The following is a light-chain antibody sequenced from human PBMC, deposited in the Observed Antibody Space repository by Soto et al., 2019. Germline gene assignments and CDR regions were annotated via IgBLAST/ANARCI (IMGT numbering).Light chain of an antibody. CDR1: QSVSSN. CDR2: DAS. Sequence: EIGMTQSAATLSVYKGERATLSCRASQSVSSNLAWYQQKPGQAPRLLIYDASNRAIGIPARFSGSGSGTDFTLTISSLEPGDCAVYYCQQRSNWPPTFGQGTRLEI. V-gene: IGKV3-11*01. CDR3: QQRSNWPPT. J-gene: IGKJ5*01.